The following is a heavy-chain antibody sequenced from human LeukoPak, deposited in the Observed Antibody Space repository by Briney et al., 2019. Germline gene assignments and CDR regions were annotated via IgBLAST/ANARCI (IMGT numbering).Heavy chain of an antibody. CDR1: GGSISSSSYY. Sequence: KPSETLSLTCTVSGGSISSSSYYWGWIRQPPGKGLEGIGSIYYSGSTYYNPSLKRRVTISVDTSKNQFSLKLSSVTAADTAVYYCARQVDTAMAMYYFDYWGQGTLVTVSS. CDR3: ARQVDTAMAMYYFDY. CDR2: IYYSGST. D-gene: IGHD5-18*01. V-gene: IGHV4-39*01. J-gene: IGHJ4*02.